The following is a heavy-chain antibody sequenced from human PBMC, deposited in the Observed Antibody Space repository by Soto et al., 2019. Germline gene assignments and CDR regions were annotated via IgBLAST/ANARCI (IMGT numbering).Heavy chain of an antibody. CDR1: GGSISSYY. Sequence: PSETLSLTCTVSGGSISSYYWSWIRQPPGKGLEWIGYIYYSGSTNYNPSIKSRVTISVDTSKNQFSLKLSSVTAADTAVYYCARRKAAAGFFHDITGFDPWGQGTLVTVSS. V-gene: IGHV4-59*08. CDR3: ARRKAAAGFFHDITGFDP. D-gene: IGHD6-13*01. J-gene: IGHJ5*02. CDR2: IYYSGST.